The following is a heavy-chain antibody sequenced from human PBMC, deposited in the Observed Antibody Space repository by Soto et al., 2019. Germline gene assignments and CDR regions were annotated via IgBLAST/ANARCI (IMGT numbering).Heavy chain of an antibody. Sequence: QVQLVESGGGLVKPGGSLRLSCAAAGFRFNDYYMTWIRQAPGKGLEWVSYISSGSSTIYYARSVKGRFTISRDNAKNSLDLQMNSLRAEDTAVYYCATSSGELAASFPYYFDYWGQGTLVTVSS. CDR1: GFRFNDYY. D-gene: IGHD6-25*01. J-gene: IGHJ4*02. V-gene: IGHV3-11*01. CDR3: ATSSGELAASFPYYFDY. CDR2: ISSGSSTI.